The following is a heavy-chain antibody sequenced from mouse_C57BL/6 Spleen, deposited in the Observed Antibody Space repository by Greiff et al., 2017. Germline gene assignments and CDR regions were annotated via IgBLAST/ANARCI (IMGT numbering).Heavy chain of an antibody. Sequence: QVQLQQSGPELVKPGASVKISCKASGYAFSSSWMNWVKQRPGKGLEWIGRISPGDGDTNYNGKFKGKATLTADKSSSTAYMQLSSLTSEDSAVYFCARGTTVVEGAMDYWGQGTSVTVSS. CDR1: GYAFSSSW. V-gene: IGHV1-82*01. CDR2: ISPGDGDT. D-gene: IGHD1-1*01. J-gene: IGHJ4*01. CDR3: ARGTTVVEGAMDY.